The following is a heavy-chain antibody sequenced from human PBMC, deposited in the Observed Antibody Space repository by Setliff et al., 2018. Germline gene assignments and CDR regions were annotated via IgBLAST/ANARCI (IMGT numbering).Heavy chain of an antibody. J-gene: IGHJ5*01. Sequence: PGGSLRLSCTASGLSYINDWVSWVRQAPGKGLEWVANINQAGSAKYYVDSVKGQFTISRDNAKYSLYLQMNSLRAEDTGVYYCARDVYDFRTGQADSWGQGTLVTVSS. CDR1: GLSYINDW. CDR3: ARDVYDFRTGQADS. D-gene: IGHD3-3*01. CDR2: INQAGSAK. V-gene: IGHV3-7*01.